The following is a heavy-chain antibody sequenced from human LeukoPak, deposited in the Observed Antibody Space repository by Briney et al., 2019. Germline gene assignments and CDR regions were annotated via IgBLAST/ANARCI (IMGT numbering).Heavy chain of an antibody. CDR1: GFTFSRHW. CDR3: ARGPDYGARTDYLDY. CDR2: IKQGGGER. V-gene: IGHV3-7*03. J-gene: IGHJ4*02. D-gene: IGHD4-17*01. Sequence: GGSLRLSCAASGFTFSRHWMNWVRQAPGKGLEWVANIKQGGGERNYVDSVEGRFTISRDDAKNSLYLQMSSLRAEDTAIYYCARGPDYGARTDYLDYWGQGTLVAVSS.